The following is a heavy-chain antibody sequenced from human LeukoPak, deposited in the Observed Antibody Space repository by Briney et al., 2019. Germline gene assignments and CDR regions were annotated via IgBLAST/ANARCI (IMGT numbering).Heavy chain of an antibody. J-gene: IGHJ6*03. CDR3: ARVAVGTHSRKYCSGGSCYSYYYYYMDV. D-gene: IGHD2-15*01. CDR1: GYTFTGYY. Sequence: ASVKVSCKASGYTFTGYYMHWVRQAPGQGLEWMGWINPNSGGTNYAQKFQGRVTMTRDTSISTAYMELSRLRSDDTAVYYCARVAVGTHSRKYCSGGSCYSYYYYYMDVWGKGTTVTISS. V-gene: IGHV1-2*02. CDR2: INPNSGGT.